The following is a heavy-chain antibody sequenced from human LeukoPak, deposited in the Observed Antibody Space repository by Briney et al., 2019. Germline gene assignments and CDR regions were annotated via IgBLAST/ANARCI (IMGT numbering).Heavy chain of an antibody. Sequence: ASVKVSCKASGYTFTDYHIHWVRQAPGQGLEWMGRINPNSGDTNYAQMFQGRVTMTRDTSIRTAYMELSRLRSDDTAVYYCATSRRGPYYYDSSGYREIWSYWGQGTLVTVSS. V-gene: IGHV1-2*06. J-gene: IGHJ4*02. CDR1: GYTFTDYH. D-gene: IGHD3-22*01. CDR3: ATSRRGPYYYDSSGYREIWSY. CDR2: INPNSGDT.